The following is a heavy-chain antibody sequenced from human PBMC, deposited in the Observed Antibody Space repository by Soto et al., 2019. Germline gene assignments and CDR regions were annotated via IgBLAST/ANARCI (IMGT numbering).Heavy chain of an antibody. J-gene: IGHJ5*02. V-gene: IGHV4-39*01. Sequence: QLHLRESGPGLVKPSKTLSLTCTVSGGSITSSSYYWGWIRQPPGKGLEWIGSIYYSGSTYYNPSLKSRVTISVDTSKNQFSLKLSSVTAADTAVYYCATQEVGGSYVYTFDPWGQGTLVTVSS. CDR1: GGSITSSSYY. CDR2: IYYSGST. D-gene: IGHD1-26*01. CDR3: ATQEVGGSYVYTFDP.